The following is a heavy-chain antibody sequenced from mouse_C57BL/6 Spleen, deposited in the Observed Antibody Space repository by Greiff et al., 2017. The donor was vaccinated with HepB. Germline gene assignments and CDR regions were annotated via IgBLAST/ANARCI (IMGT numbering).Heavy chain of an antibody. J-gene: IGHJ3*01. Sequence: ESGPGMVKPSQSLSLTCTVTGYSITSGYDWHWIRHFPGNKLEWMGYISYSGSTNYNPSLKSRISITHDTSKNHFFLKLNSVTTEDTATYYCAREGYYAPFAYWGQGTLVTVSA. CDR1: GYSITSGYD. CDR2: ISYSGST. V-gene: IGHV3-1*01. D-gene: IGHD2-3*01. CDR3: AREGYYAPFAY.